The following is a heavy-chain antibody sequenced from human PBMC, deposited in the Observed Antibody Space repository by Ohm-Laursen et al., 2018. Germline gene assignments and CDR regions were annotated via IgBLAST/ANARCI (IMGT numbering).Heavy chain of an antibody. J-gene: IGHJ4*02. D-gene: IGHD6-13*01. CDR2: MNPNSGGT. V-gene: IGHV1-2*02. Sequence: SVKVSCKASGYTFTSYDINWVRQATGQGLEWMGWMNPNSGGTNYAQKFQGRVTMTRDTSISTAYMELSRLRSDDTAVYYCAREGATGIAGSPVDYWGQGTLVTVSS. CDR1: GYTFTSYD. CDR3: AREGATGIAGSPVDY.